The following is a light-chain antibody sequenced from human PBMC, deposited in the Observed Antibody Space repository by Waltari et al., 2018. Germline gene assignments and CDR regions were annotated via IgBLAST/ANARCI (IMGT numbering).Light chain of an antibody. CDR3: QQYGRSWNT. CDR1: QSFSSNY. J-gene: IGKJ2*01. Sequence: EIVLTQSPGTLSLSPGERATLSCRASQSFSSNYLAWYQQRPGQAPRLLIHGSSSRATGIPDRFSGSGSGTDFTLTISRLEPEDLAVYYCQQYGRSWNTFGQGTKLEIK. V-gene: IGKV3-20*01. CDR2: GSS.